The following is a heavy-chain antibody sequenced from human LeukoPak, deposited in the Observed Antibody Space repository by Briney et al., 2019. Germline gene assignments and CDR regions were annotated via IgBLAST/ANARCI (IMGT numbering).Heavy chain of an antibody. D-gene: IGHD2-8*02. J-gene: IGHJ3*02. CDR3: ARGWVLATGAFDI. CDR2: IYSGGST. CDR1: GFTVSTNY. V-gene: IGHV3-53*01. Sequence: GGSLRLSCAASGFTVSTNYMTWVRQAPGKGLEWVSVIYSGGSTYYADSVKGRFTISRDNSKKMLYLQMNSLRAEDTAVYYCARGWVLATGAFDIWGQGTMVTVSS.